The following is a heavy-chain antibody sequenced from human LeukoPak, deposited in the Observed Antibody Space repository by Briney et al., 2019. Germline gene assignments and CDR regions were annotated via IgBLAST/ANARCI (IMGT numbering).Heavy chain of an antibody. CDR1: GFTFSSYS. CDR2: ISSSSSYI. Sequence: PGGSLRLSCAASGFTFSSYSMNWVRQAPGKGLEWVSSISSSSSYIYYADSVKGRFTISRDNAKNSLYLQMNSLRAEDTAVYYCARGRWDIVVVVAAPFFDPWGQGTLVTVSS. V-gene: IGHV3-21*01. CDR3: ARGRWDIVVVVAAPFFDP. D-gene: IGHD2-15*01. J-gene: IGHJ5*02.